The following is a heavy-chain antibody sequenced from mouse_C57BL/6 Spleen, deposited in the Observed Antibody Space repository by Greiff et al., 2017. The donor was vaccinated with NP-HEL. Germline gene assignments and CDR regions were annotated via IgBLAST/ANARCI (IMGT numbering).Heavy chain of an antibody. D-gene: IGHD1-1*01. CDR3: ATGDYYGSSPYYAMDY. CDR1: GFTFSDYG. Sequence: DVMLVESGGGLVKPGGSLKLSCAASGFTFSDYGMHWVRQAPEKGLEWVAYISSGSSTIYYADTVTGRFTISRDNAKNTLFLQMTSLRSEDTAMYYCATGDYYGSSPYYAMDYWGQGTSVTVSS. V-gene: IGHV5-17*01. J-gene: IGHJ4*01. CDR2: ISSGSSTI.